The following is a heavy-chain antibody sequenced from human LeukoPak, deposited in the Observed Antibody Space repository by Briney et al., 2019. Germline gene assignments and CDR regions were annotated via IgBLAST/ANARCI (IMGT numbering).Heavy chain of an antibody. CDR3: ARNYYDSPGVMDV. CDR2: IYHSGST. D-gene: IGHD3-22*01. V-gene: IGHV4-38-2*02. Sequence: SSETLSLTCTVSGGSISSYYWGWIRQPPGKGLEWIGSIYHSGSTYYNPSLKSRVTISVDTSKNQFSLKLSSVTAADSAVYYCARNYYDSPGVMDVWGKGTTVTVSS. CDR1: GGSISSYY. J-gene: IGHJ6*03.